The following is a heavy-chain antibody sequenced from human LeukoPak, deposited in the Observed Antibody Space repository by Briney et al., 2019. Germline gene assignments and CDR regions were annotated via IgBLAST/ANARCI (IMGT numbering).Heavy chain of an antibody. Sequence: GESLKISCKGSGYSFTSYWIGWVRQMPGKGLEWMGIIYPGDSDTRYSPSFQGQVTISADKSISTAYLQWSSLKASDTAMYYCARLSEFGPVVTPMNYWGQGTLVTVSS. J-gene: IGHJ4*02. V-gene: IGHV5-51*01. CDR3: ARLSEFGPVVTPMNY. CDR2: IYPGDSDT. CDR1: GYSFTSYW. D-gene: IGHD4-23*01.